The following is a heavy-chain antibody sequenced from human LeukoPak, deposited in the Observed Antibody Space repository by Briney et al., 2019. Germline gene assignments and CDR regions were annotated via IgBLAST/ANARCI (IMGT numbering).Heavy chain of an antibody. CDR2: IQSDGNDK. V-gene: IGHV3-30*19. Sequence: GGCLRLSCAASGLIFSTYGMHWVRQAPGKGLEWVAFIQSDGNDKYYADSVKGRFTVSRDNSKNTLDLQMNGLRAEDTAVYYCARAVTWIDPWGQGTLVTVSS. CDR1: GLIFSTYG. J-gene: IGHJ5*02. CDR3: ARAVTWIDP.